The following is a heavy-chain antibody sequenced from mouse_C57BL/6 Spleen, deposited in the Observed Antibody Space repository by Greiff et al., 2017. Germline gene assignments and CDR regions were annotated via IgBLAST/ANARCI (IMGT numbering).Heavy chain of an antibody. CDR3: ARGGNSYYAMDY. Sequence: VQVVESGAELARPGASVKMSCKASGYTFPSYTMHWVKQRPGQGLEWIGYINPSSGYTKYNQKFKDKATLTADKSSSTAYMQLSSLTSEDSAVYYCARGGNSYYAMDYWGQGTSVTVSS. CDR2: INPSSGYT. CDR1: GYTFPSYT. D-gene: IGHD2-1*01. J-gene: IGHJ4*01. V-gene: IGHV1-4*01.